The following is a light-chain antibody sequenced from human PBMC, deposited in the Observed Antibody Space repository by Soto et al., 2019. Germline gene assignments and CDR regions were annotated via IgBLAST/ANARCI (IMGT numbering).Light chain of an antibody. Sequence: QSALTQPASVSGSPGQSITISCTGTSSDVGRYNYVSWYQHHPGKAPKLMIYDVTNRPSGVSNRFSGSKSVNTASLTISGLQAEDEADYYCSSYTSSSTVVFGGGTKLTVL. CDR3: SSYTSSSTVV. J-gene: IGLJ2*01. V-gene: IGLV2-14*03. CDR2: DVT. CDR1: SSDVGRYNY.